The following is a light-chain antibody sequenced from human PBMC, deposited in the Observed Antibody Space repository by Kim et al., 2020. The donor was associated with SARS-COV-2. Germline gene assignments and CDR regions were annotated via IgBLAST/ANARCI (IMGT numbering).Light chain of an antibody. CDR1: SGHSNYY. Sequence: AVNLTCTLDSGHSNYYIAWQQQQAGKDSRVKVKVEGRGSYHKGGGVPDRVSGSRSGADRYLIISNLHTEDEADCYCETWDSNIQVFGGGTQLTVL. CDR2: VEGRGSY. J-gene: IGLJ3*02. V-gene: IGLV4-60*03. CDR3: ETWDSNIQV.